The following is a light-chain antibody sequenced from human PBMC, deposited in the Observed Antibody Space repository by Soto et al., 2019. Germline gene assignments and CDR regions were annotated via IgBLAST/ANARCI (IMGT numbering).Light chain of an antibody. CDR1: QTISNY. Sequence: DIQMTQSPASLAASLGDRITISCRASQTISNYLNWYHQKPGEAPKILIYGASTLQGGVPSSVSGSGSGTEFTLSISSLQPEDFGTYDCQQSYNVPFTFGPGTKVDVK. V-gene: IGKV1-39*01. CDR2: GAS. CDR3: QQSYNVPFT. J-gene: IGKJ3*01.